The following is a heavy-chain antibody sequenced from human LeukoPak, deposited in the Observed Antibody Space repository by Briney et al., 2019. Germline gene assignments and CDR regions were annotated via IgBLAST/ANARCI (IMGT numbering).Heavy chain of an antibody. CDR3: ARGTITIFGVVTDDVFDI. J-gene: IGHJ3*02. CDR2: IYRSGST. D-gene: IGHD3-3*01. CDR1: GGSFSDYY. Sequence: SETLSLTCAVSGGSFSDYYWAWVRQPPGKGLEWIGYIYRSGSTNYNPSLKIRVNMSIDTSKKHYSLSLSSVTAADTAVYFCARGTITIFGVVTDDVFDIWGQGTMVTVSS. V-gene: IGHV4-59*01.